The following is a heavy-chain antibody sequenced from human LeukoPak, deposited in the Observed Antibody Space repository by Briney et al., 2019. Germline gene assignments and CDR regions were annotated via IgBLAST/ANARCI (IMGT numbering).Heavy chain of an antibody. D-gene: IGHD3-9*01. Sequence: PGGSLRLSCAASGFTFSSYAMHWVRQAPGKGLEWVAVISYDGSNKYYADSVKGRFTISRDNSKNTLYLQMNSLRAEDTAVYYCARGRTNYDILTGYLDYFDYWGQGTLVTVSS. V-gene: IGHV3-30*14. CDR3: ARGRTNYDILTGYLDYFDY. J-gene: IGHJ4*02. CDR2: ISYDGSNK. CDR1: GFTFSSYA.